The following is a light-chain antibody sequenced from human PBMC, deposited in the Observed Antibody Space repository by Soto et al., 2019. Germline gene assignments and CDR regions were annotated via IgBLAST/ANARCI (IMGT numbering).Light chain of an antibody. V-gene: IGKV3D-7*01. Sequence: EIVLTQSPVTLCWSPGERATLSCRASQTVSRMYLSWFQQRPGQAPRLLIYGTSTRATGIPVRFSGSGSGTDFTLTISSLQPEDFAVYFCHQDFNLPWTFGQGTKV. CDR2: GTS. J-gene: IGKJ1*01. CDR3: HQDFNLPWT. CDR1: QTVSRMY.